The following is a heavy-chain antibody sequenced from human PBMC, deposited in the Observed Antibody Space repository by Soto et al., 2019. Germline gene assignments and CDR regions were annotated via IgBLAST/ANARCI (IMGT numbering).Heavy chain of an antibody. CDR1: GGTFSSYA. Sequence: SVKVSCKASGGTFSSYAISWVRQAPGQGLEWMGGIIPIFGTANYAQKFQGRVTITADESTSTAYMELSSLRSEDTAVYYCARASGAVAGTDRGDYWGQGTLVTVSS. CDR2: IIPIFGTA. D-gene: IGHD6-19*01. J-gene: IGHJ4*02. V-gene: IGHV1-69*13. CDR3: ARASGAVAGTDRGDY.